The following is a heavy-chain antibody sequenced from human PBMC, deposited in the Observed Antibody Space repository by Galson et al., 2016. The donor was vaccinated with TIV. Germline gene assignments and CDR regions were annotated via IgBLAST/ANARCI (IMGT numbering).Heavy chain of an antibody. CDR2: IYPGDSDT. V-gene: IGHV5-51*03. CDR3: ARRKAGDAFDI. CDR1: ADSFTSYW. J-gene: IGHJ3*02. D-gene: IGHD6-19*01. Sequence: QSGAEVKKPGESLKISCKGSADSFTSYWIGWVRQMPGKGLEWMGVIYPGDSDTRYSPSFQGQVTMSADVSSSIAYLQWYSLKASDTAIYYCARRKAGDAFDIWGQGTMVIVSS.